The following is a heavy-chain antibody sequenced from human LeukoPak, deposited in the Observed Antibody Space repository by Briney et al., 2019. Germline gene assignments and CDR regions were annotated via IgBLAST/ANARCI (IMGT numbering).Heavy chain of an antibody. V-gene: IGHV3-33*06. D-gene: IGHD2-15*01. CDR2: IWYDGSNK. J-gene: IGHJ6*03. CDR3: AKDDVDYYYYYMDV. CDR1: GFTFSNYG. Sequence: GGSLRLSCAASGFTFSNYGMHWVRQAPGKGLEWVAVIWYDGSNKYYADSVKGRFTISRDNSKNTLYLQMNSLRAEDTAVYYCAKDDVDYYYYYMDVWGKGTTVTVSS.